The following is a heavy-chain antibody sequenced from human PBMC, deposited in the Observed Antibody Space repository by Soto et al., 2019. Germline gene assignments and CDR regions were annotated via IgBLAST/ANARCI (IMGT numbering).Heavy chain of an antibody. CDR3: ARDGEGEEIVVVVAATPGYYYYGMDV. D-gene: IGHD2-15*01. V-gene: IGHV5-51*01. CDR2: IYPGDSDT. Sequence: GESLKISCKGSGYSFTSYWIGWVRQMPGKGLEWMGIIYPGDSDTRYSPSFQGQVTISADKSISTAYLQWSSLKASDTAMYYCARDGEGEEIVVVVAATPGYYYYGMDVWGQGTTVTVSS. CDR1: GYSFTSYW. J-gene: IGHJ6*02.